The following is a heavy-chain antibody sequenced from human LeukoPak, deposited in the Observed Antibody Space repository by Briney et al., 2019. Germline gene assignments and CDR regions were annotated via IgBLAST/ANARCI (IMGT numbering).Heavy chain of an antibody. J-gene: IGHJ4*02. D-gene: IGHD3-10*01. CDR2: IYSGGST. CDR1: GFPLSSYA. CDR3: ARDRDGSGSYYGY. Sequence: PGGSLRLSCAVSGFPLSSYAMSWVRQAPGKGLEWVSVIYSGGSTYYADSVKGRFTISRDNSKNTLYLQMNSLRAEDTAVYYCARDRDGSGSYYGYWGQGTLVTVSS. V-gene: IGHV3-66*01.